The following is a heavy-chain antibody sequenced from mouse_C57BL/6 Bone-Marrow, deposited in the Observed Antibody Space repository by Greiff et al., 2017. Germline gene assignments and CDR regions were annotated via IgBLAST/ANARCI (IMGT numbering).Heavy chain of an antibody. J-gene: IGHJ4*01. CDR1: GYTFTSYW. CDR2: IHPNSGST. D-gene: IGHD2-12*01. CDR3: ARRKLRRNCAMDY. Sequence: VQLQQPGAELVKPGASVKLSCKASGYTFTSYWMHWVKQRPGQGLEWIGMIHPNSGSTNYNEKFKSKATLTVDKSSSTAYMQLSSLTSEDSAVYYCARRKLRRNCAMDYWGQGTSVTVSS. V-gene: IGHV1-64*01.